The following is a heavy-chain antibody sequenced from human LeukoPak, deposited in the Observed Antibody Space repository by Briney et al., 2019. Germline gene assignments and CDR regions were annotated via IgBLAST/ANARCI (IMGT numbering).Heavy chain of an antibody. V-gene: IGHV3-33*06. Sequence: PGGSLRLSCTASGFTFSSYGMHWVRQAPGNGLEWVASIWYEGRTKYYIDSVKGRFTISRDNSKNTFYLQMKSLRVDDTAVYYCAKEGIYLNSSLEDWGQGTLVTVSP. CDR1: GFTFSSYG. D-gene: IGHD5-12*01. CDR2: IWYEGRTK. J-gene: IGHJ4*02. CDR3: AKEGIYLNSSLED.